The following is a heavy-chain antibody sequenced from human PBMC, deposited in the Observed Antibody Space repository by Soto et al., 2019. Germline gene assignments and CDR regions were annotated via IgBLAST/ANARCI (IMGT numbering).Heavy chain of an antibody. Sequence: HPGGSLRLSCAASGFTVGSHAVSWVRQAPGKGLEWVSSISGSGDGTYYGDSVKGRFTISRDSSSSTLYLQMDNLRGEDTAVYFCTRSRRSILMVYGFGGMDVWGQGTTVTVSS. D-gene: IGHD2-8*01. CDR3: TRSRRSILMVYGFGGMDV. CDR2: ISGSGDGT. V-gene: IGHV3-23*01. CDR1: GFTVGSHA. J-gene: IGHJ6*02.